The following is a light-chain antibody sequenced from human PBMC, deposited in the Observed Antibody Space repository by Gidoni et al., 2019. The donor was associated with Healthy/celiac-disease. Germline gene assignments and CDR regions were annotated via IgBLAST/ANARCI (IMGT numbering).Light chain of an antibody. Sequence: EIVLTQSPGTLSLSPGERATLSCRASQSVSSSYLAWYQQKPGQAPRLLIYGASSRATGIPDRFSGSGSGTDFTLNISRLEPEDFAVDYCQQYGSSPHSCGQETKLEIK. CDR1: QSVSSSY. CDR2: GAS. CDR3: QQYGSSPHS. J-gene: IGKJ2*03. V-gene: IGKV3-20*01.